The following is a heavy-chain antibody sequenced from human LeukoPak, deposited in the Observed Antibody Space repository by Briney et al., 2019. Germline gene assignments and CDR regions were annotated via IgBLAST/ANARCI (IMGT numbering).Heavy chain of an antibody. Sequence: PSETLSLTCAVYGGSFSGYYWSWIRQPPGKGLEWIGEINNSGSTNYNPSLKSRVTISVDTSKNQFSLKLSSVTAADTAVYYCARGQMITFGGVIVIRPPFDYLGQGTLVTVSS. V-gene: IGHV4-34*01. CDR3: ARGQMITFGGVIVIRPPFDY. D-gene: IGHD3-16*02. J-gene: IGHJ4*02. CDR2: INNSGST. CDR1: GGSFSGYY.